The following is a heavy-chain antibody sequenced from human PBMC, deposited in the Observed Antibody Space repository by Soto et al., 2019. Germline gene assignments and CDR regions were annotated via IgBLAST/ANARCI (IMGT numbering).Heavy chain of an antibody. Sequence: GGSLRLSCAASGFTFSSYDMHWVRQDVGKGLELVSAIAVAGSTYYADSAKGRFTISRDNSKNTLYLQMNSLRAEDTAVYYCARVTYYYDSSGSWAYDAFDIWGQGTMVTVSS. V-gene: IGHV3-13*01. CDR1: GFTFSSYD. J-gene: IGHJ3*02. D-gene: IGHD3-22*01. CDR3: ARVTYYYDSSGSWAYDAFDI. CDR2: IAVAGST.